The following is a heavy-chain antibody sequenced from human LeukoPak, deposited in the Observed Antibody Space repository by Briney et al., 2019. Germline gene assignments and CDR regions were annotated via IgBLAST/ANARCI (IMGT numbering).Heavy chain of an antibody. CDR2: ISAYDGNT. J-gene: IGHJ5*02. CDR1: GCTFTSYG. Sequence: ASVKVSCKASGCTFTSYGISWVRQAPGQGLEWMGWISAYDGNTNYAQKLQGRVTMTTDTSTSTAYMELRSLRSDDTAVYYCARDGFLDWNDDLGQQFDPWGQGTLVTVSS. D-gene: IGHD3/OR15-3a*01. CDR3: ARDGFLDWNDDLGQQFDP. V-gene: IGHV1-18*01.